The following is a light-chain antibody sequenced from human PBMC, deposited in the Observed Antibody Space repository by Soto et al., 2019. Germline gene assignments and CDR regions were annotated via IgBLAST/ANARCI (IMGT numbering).Light chain of an antibody. CDR2: DAS. Sequence: DIQMTQSPSTLSASVGDRVTIACRASESISTWLAWYQQRTGKAPKLLIYDASSLESGVTSRFSGSGSGTEFTLTISSLQPDDFATYYFQPYHRYSFGQGTKVDI. J-gene: IGKJ1*01. CDR1: ESISTW. V-gene: IGKV1-5*01. CDR3: QPYHRYS.